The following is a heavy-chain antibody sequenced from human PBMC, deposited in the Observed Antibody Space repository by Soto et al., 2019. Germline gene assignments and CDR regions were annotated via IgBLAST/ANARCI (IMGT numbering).Heavy chain of an antibody. CDR3: ASRTMVRGVIIEYYMDV. CDR1: GGTFSSYT. V-gene: IGHV1-69*02. D-gene: IGHD3-10*01. Sequence: SVKVSCKASGGTFSSYTISWVRQAPGQGLEWMGRIIPILGIANYAQKFQGRVTITADKSTSTAYMELSSLRSEDTAVYYCASRTMVRGVIIEYYMDVWGKGTTVTVSS. J-gene: IGHJ6*03. CDR2: IIPILGIA.